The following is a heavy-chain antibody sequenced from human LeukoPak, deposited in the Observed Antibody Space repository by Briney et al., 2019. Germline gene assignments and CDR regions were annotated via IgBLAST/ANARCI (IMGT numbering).Heavy chain of an antibody. CDR2: IYHSGNT. Sequence: SETLSLTCAVSGYSISSGYYWGWIRQPPGKGLEWIGSIYHSGNTYYNPSLKSRVTISVDTSKNQFSLKLSSVTAADTAVYYCARHSSWNPNWFDPWGQGTLVTVSS. V-gene: IGHV4-38-2*01. CDR3: ARHSSWNPNWFDP. CDR1: GYSISSGYY. J-gene: IGHJ5*02. D-gene: IGHD2-2*01.